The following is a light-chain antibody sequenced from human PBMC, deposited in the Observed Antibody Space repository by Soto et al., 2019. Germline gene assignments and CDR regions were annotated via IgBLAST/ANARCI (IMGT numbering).Light chain of an antibody. CDR1: QSISSY. V-gene: IGKV1-39*01. J-gene: IGKJ1*01. CDR2: AAS. CDR3: QQSYSTPRT. Sequence: DIQMTQSPSSLSASVGDRVTITCRASQSISSYLNWYQQKPGKAPKLLIYAASSLQSGVPSRFSGSGSGTDFTLTISSXXPEXXXTYYCQQSYSTPRTFGQGTKVEIK.